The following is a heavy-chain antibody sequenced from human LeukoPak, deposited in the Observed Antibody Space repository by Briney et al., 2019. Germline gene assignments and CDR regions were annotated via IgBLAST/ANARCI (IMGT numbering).Heavy chain of an antibody. CDR3: AGRYYYYDSSGNPGGFDP. CDR2: IYYMGST. D-gene: IGHD3-22*01. Sequence: SETLSLTCTLSGGSISIYYSSWIRHPPRKGLGWIGYIYYMGSTNYNPSLKSRVNISVHTTKNQFSLNLRSVTAAHTARYYCAGRYYYYDSSGNPGGFDPWGQGTLVTVSS. CDR1: GGSISIYY. J-gene: IGHJ5*02. V-gene: IGHV4-59*01.